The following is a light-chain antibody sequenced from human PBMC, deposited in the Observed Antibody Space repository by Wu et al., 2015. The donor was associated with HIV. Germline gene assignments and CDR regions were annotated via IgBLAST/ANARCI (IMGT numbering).Light chain of an antibody. CDR2: PAS. CDR3: QQYVSSPT. Sequence: EVVLTQSPATLSLSPGERATLSCRASRSVNSLLAWYQQRPGQSPRLLIYPASQKAPGLPARFSGRGSGTDFTLTISSLEPEDSAVYFCQQYVSSPTFGQGTRLEIK. CDR1: RSVNSL. J-gene: IGKJ5*01. V-gene: IGKV3-11*01.